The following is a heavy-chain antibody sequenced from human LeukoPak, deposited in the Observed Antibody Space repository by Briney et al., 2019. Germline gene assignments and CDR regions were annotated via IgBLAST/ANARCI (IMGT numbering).Heavy chain of an antibody. CDR1: GYTFTSYG. Sequence: ASVKVSCKASGYTFTSYGISWVRQAPGQGLEWMGWISAYNGNTNYAQKLQGRVTMTTDTSTSTAHMELSSLRSEDTAVYYCAREGRGNFDWSQRVSYFDYWGQGTLVTVSS. V-gene: IGHV1-18*01. J-gene: IGHJ4*02. D-gene: IGHD3-9*01. CDR3: AREGRGNFDWSQRVSYFDY. CDR2: ISAYNGNT.